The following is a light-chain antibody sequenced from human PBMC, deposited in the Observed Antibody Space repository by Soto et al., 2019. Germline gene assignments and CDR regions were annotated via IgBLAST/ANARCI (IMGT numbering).Light chain of an antibody. CDR3: QHYNSYSEA. CDR1: QTISSW. Sequence: DIQMTQSPSTLSGSVGDRVTITCRASQTISSWLAWYQQKPGKAPKLLIYKASTLKSGVPSMFSGSGSGTEFTLIISRLQPDDFATYCCQHYNSYSEAFGQGTKVELK. J-gene: IGKJ1*01. V-gene: IGKV1-5*03. CDR2: KAS.